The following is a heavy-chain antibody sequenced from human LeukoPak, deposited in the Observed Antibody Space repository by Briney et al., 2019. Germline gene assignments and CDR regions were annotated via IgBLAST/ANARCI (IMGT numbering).Heavy chain of an antibody. CDR2: IYSSGST. D-gene: IGHD4/OR15-4a*01. CDR1: GVSISSSSYY. CDR3: AKEGTYTYGASDFDY. V-gene: IGHV4-39*06. Sequence: PSETLSLTCTVSGVSISSSSYYWGWIRQPPGKGLEWIGSIYSSGSTYYSPSLKSRVTISVDTSKNQFTLKLSSVTAADTAVYYCAKEGTYTYGASDFDYWGQGTLVTVSS. J-gene: IGHJ4*02.